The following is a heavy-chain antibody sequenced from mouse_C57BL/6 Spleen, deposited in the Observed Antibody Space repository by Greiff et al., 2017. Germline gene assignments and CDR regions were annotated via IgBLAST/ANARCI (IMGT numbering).Heavy chain of an antibody. V-gene: IGHV5-4*01. Sequence: EVHLVESGGGLVKPGGSLKLSCAASGFTFSSYAMSWVRQTPEKRLEWVATISDGGSYTYYPDNVKGRFTISRDNAKNNLYLQMSHLKSEDTAMYYCARGGGAYFDYWGKGTTLTVSS. CDR3: ARGGGAYFDY. J-gene: IGHJ2*01. CDR2: ISDGGSYT. CDR1: GFTFSSYA.